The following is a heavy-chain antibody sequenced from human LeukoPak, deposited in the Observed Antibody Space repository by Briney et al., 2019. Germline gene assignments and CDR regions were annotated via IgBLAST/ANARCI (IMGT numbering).Heavy chain of an antibody. CDR3: ARVPGYCSGGSCFYFFDY. CDR2: IYTSRSA. Sequence: SETLSLTCTVSGGSIRGYYWSWVRQPAGKGLEYIGRIYTSRSANYNPSLKSRVTMSLDMSQNQFSLKLTSVTAADTAVYYCARVPGYCSGGSCFYFFDYWGQGTLVTVSS. CDR1: GGSIRGYY. J-gene: IGHJ4*02. D-gene: IGHD2-15*01. V-gene: IGHV4-4*07.